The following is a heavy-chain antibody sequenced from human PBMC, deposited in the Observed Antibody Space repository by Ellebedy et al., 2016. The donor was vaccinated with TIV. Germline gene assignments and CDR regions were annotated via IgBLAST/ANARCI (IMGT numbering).Heavy chain of an antibody. J-gene: IGHJ2*01. CDR3: ARDQHFAFDV. D-gene: IGHD2/OR15-2a*01. CDR2: ISRDGGAT. V-gene: IGHV3-48*02. CDR1: GFPFSSYS. Sequence: GESLKISCAASGFPFSSYSMNWVRQAPGKGLEWRSYISRDGGATYSADSVRGRFTISRDNVKNSMFLQMNSLRDDETAVNSCARDQHFAFDVWGRGTLVTVSS.